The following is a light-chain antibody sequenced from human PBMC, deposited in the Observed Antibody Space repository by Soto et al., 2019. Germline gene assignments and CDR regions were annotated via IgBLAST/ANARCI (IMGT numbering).Light chain of an antibody. V-gene: IGLV1-40*01. CDR1: SSNIGAGYD. J-gene: IGLJ2*01. Sequence: QSVLTQPPSVSGAPGQRVTISCTGSSSNIGAGYDVHWYQQLPGTAPKLLIYDDNHRPSGVPDRFSGSKSGTSASLAITGLQAEDEADYYCQAYDSSLSGVLFGGGTKLTVL. CDR2: DDN. CDR3: QAYDSSLSGVL.